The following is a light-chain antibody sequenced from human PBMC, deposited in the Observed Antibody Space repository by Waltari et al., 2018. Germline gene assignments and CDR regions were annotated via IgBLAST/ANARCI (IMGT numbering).Light chain of an antibody. V-gene: IGLV1-51*01. Sequence: SVLTQPPSVSAAPGQKVTISCSGYSSNIGNNYVSWYQQLPGTAPKLLIYANVERPSGIPARFSGSKSGTSATLDITGLQTGDEADYFCGTWDSGLRAVVFGGGTKLTVL. CDR2: ANV. J-gene: IGLJ3*02. CDR3: GTWDSGLRAVV. CDR1: SSNIGNNY.